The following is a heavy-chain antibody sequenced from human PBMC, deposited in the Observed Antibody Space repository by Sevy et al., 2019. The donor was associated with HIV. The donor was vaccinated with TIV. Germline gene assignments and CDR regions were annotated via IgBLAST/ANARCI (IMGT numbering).Heavy chain of an antibody. CDR3: ATGVVGAVAGTAVVFDS. V-gene: IGHV3-15*01. CDR2: IKSKTDDETT. J-gene: IGHJ4*02. D-gene: IGHD6-19*01. Sequence: GGSLRLSCAASGFTFSHAWMSWVRQAPGKGLEWVGRIKSKTDDETTDYAAPVKGRFPISRDDSENTLYLQMNSLKTEDTAVYYCATGVVGAVAGTAVVFDSWGQGTLVTVSS. CDR1: GFTFSHAW.